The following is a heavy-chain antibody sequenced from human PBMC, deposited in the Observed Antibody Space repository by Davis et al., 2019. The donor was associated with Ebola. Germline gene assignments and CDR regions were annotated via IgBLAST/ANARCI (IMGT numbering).Heavy chain of an antibody. CDR3: ASVLETVRHDPFYYYYGMDV. V-gene: IGHV3-30-3*01. CDR2: ISYDGSNK. J-gene: IGHJ6*04. D-gene: IGHD1-1*01. CDR1: GFTFSSYA. Sequence: SLKISCAASGFTFSSYAMHWVRQAPGKGLEWVAVISYDGSNKYYADSVKGRFTISRDNAKNSLYLQMNSLRAEDTAVYYCASVLETVRHDPFYYYYGMDVWGKGTTVTVSP.